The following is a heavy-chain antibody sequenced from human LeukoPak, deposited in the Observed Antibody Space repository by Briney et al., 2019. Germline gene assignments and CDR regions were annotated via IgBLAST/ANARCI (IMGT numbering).Heavy chain of an antibody. CDR1: AFTISASG. Sequence: PGGSLRLSCAASAFTISASGVSWVRQTSGKGLEWISYISSSGTIIYYADSVKGRFTISRDSAKNSLFLQMNSLRAEDTAVYYCARDSRSHCSSTACYGPYFDYWGQGTLVTVSS. V-gene: IGHV3-48*01. CDR3: ARDSRSHCSSTACYGPYFDY. D-gene: IGHD2-2*01. J-gene: IGHJ4*02. CDR2: ISSSGTII.